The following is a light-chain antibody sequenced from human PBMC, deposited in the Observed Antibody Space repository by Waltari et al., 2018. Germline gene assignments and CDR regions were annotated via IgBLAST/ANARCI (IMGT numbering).Light chain of an antibody. CDR2: QDN. CDR3: QAWDSTTRV. J-gene: IGLJ3*02. Sequence: SYELTQPSSVSVSPGQTARITCSGDLPTKKYTRWRQQKPGQSPVLVIYQDNKRPSGIPERFSGSNSGNTATLTISGTQALDEADYYCQAWDSTTRVFGGGTKLTVI. CDR1: LPTKKY. V-gene: IGLV3-1*01.